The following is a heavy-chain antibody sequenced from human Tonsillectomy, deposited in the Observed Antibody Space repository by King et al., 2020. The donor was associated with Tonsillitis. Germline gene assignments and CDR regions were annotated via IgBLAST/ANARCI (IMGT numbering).Heavy chain of an antibody. V-gene: IGHV4-59*08. J-gene: IGHJ2*01. D-gene: IGHD3-10*01. Sequence: VQLQESGPGLVKPSETLSLTCTVSGSISGFYCSWIRQPPGKGLEWIGYIYYSGTTNYNPPLRTRVTISLDTSKNQFSLKLRSVTAADTAVYYCARLYYYGSGSYWYFDLWGRGTLGTVS. CDR1: GSISGFY. CDR2: IYYSGTT. CDR3: ARLYYYGSGSYWYFDL.